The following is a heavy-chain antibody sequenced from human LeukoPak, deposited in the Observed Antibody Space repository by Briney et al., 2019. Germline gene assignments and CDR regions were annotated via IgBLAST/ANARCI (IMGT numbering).Heavy chain of an antibody. D-gene: IGHD6-6*01. CDR1: GGSISSGGYA. V-gene: IGHV4-30-2*01. CDR3: ARGALAARLFYFDY. CDR2: IYHSGST. Sequence: PSQTLSLTCAVSGGSISSGGYAWSGIRQPPGKGLEWIGYIYHSGSTYYNPALKSRVTMSVDRSKNQCSLKLSSVTAADTAVYYCARGALAARLFYFDYWGQGTLVTVSS. J-gene: IGHJ4*02.